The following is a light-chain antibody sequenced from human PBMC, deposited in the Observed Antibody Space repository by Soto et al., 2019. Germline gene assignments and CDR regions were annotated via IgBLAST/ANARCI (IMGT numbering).Light chain of an antibody. J-gene: IGLJ1*01. CDR1: SSDVGAYNL. CDR3: CSYAGRPYV. V-gene: IGLV2-23*02. CDR2: EVT. Sequence: QSVLTQPASVSGSPGQSITISCTGTSSDVGAYNLVSWYQVHPGKAPKLMIFEVTKRPSGISNRFSGSNSGNTASLTFSGLHTEDEADYFCCSYAGRPYVFGTGTKVTVL.